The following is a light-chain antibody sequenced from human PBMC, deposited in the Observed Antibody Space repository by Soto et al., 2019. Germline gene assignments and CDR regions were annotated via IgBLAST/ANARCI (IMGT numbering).Light chain of an antibody. CDR1: SSDVCGSNY. CDR2: DVN. J-gene: IGLJ2*01. Sequence: QSALTQPASVSGSPGQSITISCTGTSSDVCGSNYVSWYQQHPGKAPKLMIYDVNNRPSGISNRFSGSESGNTASLTIAGLQDEDEADYYCSSYRSGSTLVFGGGTELTVL. V-gene: IGLV2-14*01. CDR3: SSYRSGSTLV.